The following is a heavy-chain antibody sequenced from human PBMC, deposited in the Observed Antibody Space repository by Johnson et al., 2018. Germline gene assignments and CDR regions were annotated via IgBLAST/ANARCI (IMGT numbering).Heavy chain of an antibody. D-gene: IGHD6-19*01. CDR2: IYYSGST. CDR1: GDSIGNHY. CDR3: ARAVACAAAYFQH. J-gene: IGHJ1*01. V-gene: IGHV4-59*11. Sequence: QVQLQESGPGLVKPSENLSLTCTVSGDSIGNHYWNWIRQTPGKELEWIGFIYYSGSTHYNPSLRGRVTIPEDTSKNQFSLKLSSVTAADPAVYYCARAVACAAAYFQHWGQGTLVTVAS.